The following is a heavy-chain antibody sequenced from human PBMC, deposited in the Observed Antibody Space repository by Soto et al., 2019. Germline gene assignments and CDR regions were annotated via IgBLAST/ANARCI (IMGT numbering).Heavy chain of an antibody. J-gene: IGHJ6*02. Sequence: QVQLVQSGAEVKKPGSSVKVSCKASGGTFSSYAISWVRQAPVQGLEWMGGIIPIFGTANYAQKFQGRVTITADKSTSTAYMELSSLRSEDTAVYYGASSSSGGKRDYYNDYGMDVWGQGTTVTVSS. V-gene: IGHV1-69*06. D-gene: IGHD2-15*01. CDR2: IIPIFGTA. CDR1: GGTFSSYA. CDR3: ASSSSGGKRDYYNDYGMDV.